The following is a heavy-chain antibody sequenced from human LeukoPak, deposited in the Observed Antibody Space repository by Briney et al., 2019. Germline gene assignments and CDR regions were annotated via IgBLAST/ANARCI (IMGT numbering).Heavy chain of an antibody. CDR1: GFTFSSYA. CDR2: ISYDGGNK. V-gene: IGHV3-30-3*01. J-gene: IGHJ4*02. Sequence: GGSLRLSCAASGFTFSSYAMHWVRQAPGKGLEWVAVISYDGGNKYYADSVKGRFTISRDNSKNTLYLQMNSLRAEDTAVYYCAKEYSSSSYHFDHWGQGTLVTVSS. CDR3: AKEYSSSSYHFDH. D-gene: IGHD6-6*01.